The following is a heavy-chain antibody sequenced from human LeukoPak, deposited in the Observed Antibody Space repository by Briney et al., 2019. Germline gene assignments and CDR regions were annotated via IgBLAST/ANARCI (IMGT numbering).Heavy chain of an antibody. CDR1: GGSINGYY. J-gene: IGHJ4*02. Sequence: SETLSLTCTVSGGSINGYYWSWIRQPPGKGLEWIGYIYYSGSTNYNPSLKSRVTISVDTSKNQFSLKLSSVTAADTAVYYCARAAMDHFDYWGQGTLVTVSS. CDR3: ARAAMDHFDY. V-gene: IGHV4-59*01. CDR2: IYYSGST. D-gene: IGHD5-18*01.